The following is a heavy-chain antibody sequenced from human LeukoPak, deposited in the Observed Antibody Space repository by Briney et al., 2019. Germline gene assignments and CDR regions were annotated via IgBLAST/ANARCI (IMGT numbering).Heavy chain of an antibody. V-gene: IGHV3-74*01. J-gene: IGHJ4*02. CDR1: GFTFSSYW. CDR2: INSDGSST. D-gene: IGHD2-15*01. CDR3: ARDKECSGGSCPFDY. Sequence: QPGGSLRLSCAASGFTFSSYWMHWVRQAPGKGLVWVSRINSDGSSTSYADSVKGRFTISRDNAKNTLYLQMNSLRAEDTAVYYCARDKECSGGSCPFDYWGQGTLVTVSS.